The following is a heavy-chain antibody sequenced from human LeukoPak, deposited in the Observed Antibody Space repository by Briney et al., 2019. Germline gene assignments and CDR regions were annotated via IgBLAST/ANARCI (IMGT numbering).Heavy chain of an antibody. D-gene: IGHD2-2*01. CDR2: IYYNGNT. V-gene: IGHV4-59*01. CDR3: ARVAGYCSPTTCYAFYFNY. J-gene: IGHJ4*02. Sequence: SETLSLTCTVSGASINNYFWSWIRQPPGKGPEWIGHIYYNGNTNNNPSLKSRVTMSIDTSKTQVSLNLRSVTAADTAVYYCARVAGYCSPTTCYAFYFNYWGPGTLVTVSS. CDR1: GASINNYF.